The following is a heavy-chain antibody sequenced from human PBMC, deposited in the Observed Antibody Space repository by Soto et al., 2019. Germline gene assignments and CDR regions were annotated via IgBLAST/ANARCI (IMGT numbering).Heavy chain of an antibody. V-gene: IGHV3-30*03. D-gene: IGHD1-26*01. CDR3: ARSPYSVSYLAYFDC. J-gene: IGHJ4*02. CDR2: ISYDGSNK. Sequence: QVQLVESGGGVVQPGRSLRLSCAASGFTFSSYGMHWVRQAPGKGLEWVAVISYDGSNKYYADSVKGRFTISRDNSKNRRYLQMNSRRAGDTAVCYCARSPYSVSYLAYFDCWGQGTLVTVSS. CDR1: GFTFSSYG.